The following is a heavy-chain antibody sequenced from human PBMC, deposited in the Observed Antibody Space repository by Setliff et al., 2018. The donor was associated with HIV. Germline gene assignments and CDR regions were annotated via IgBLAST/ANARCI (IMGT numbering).Heavy chain of an antibody. J-gene: IGHJ3*01. V-gene: IGHV4-61*02. Sequence: SETLSLTCSVSGGSVSSVNYYWSWIRQPAGRGLEWMGRIHTSGSTNYNPSLTSRVTLSVDTSKNQFFLKLTSLSAADTAVYYCARDRIEVVVDGPHDVFDVWGRGTTVTVSS. D-gene: IGHD2-15*01. CDR3: ARDRIEVVVDGPHDVFDV. CDR1: GGSVSSVNYY. CDR2: IHTSGST.